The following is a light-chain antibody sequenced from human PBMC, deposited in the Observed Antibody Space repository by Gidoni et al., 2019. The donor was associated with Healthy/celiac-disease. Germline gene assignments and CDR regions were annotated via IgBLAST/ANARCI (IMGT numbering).Light chain of an antibody. Sequence: EIVLTQSPGTLSLSPGERATLSCRASQSVSSSYLAWYQQKPGQAPRLLIYGASSRPTGIPDRFSGSGSGTDFTLTISRLEPEDFAVYYCQQYGSSPHTFGQGTKLESK. V-gene: IGKV3-20*01. CDR2: GAS. J-gene: IGKJ2*01. CDR3: QQYGSSPHT. CDR1: QSVSSSY.